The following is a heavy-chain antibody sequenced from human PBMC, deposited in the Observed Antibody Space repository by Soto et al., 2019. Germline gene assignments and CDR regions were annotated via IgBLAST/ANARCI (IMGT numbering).Heavy chain of an antibody. J-gene: IGHJ6*02. CDR1: GGPFSGYS. CDR3: ARDDVVVAASYYYGMDV. D-gene: IGHD2-15*01. CDR2: IIPIFGTA. V-gene: IGHV1-69*13. Sequence: ASVKVSCKASGGPFSGYSISWVRQAPGQGLEWMGGIIPIFGTANYAQKFQGRVTITADESTSTAYMELSSLRSEDTAVYYCARDDVVVAASYYYGMDVWGQGTTVTVSS.